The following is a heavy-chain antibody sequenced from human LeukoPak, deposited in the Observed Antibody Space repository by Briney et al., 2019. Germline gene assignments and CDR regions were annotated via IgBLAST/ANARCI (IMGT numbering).Heavy chain of an antibody. CDR2: ISGSGGST. J-gene: IGHJ4*02. D-gene: IGHD5-24*01. CDR3: AKGSERWLQFPGY. CDR1: GFTFSSYA. Sequence: GGSLRLSCAASGFTFSSYAMSWVRQALGKGLEWVSAISGSGGSTYYADSVKGRFTISRDNSKNTLYLQMNSLRAEDTAVYYCAKGSERWLQFPGYWGQGTLVTVSS. V-gene: IGHV3-23*01.